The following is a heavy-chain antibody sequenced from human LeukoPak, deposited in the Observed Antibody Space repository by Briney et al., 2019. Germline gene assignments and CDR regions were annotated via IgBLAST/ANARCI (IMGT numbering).Heavy chain of an antibody. V-gene: IGHV4-4*07. Sequence: SETLSSTCTVSGGSISGHYGSWLRQPAGKGPEWIGRIDSSGSTSYSPSFMTRVTISVDNSKNQFSLKLRSVNAADTAVYYCARESRSYSGFDFVRWFDPGGKGNLVIVSS. D-gene: IGHD5-12*01. CDR2: IDSSGST. CDR1: GGSISGHY. J-gene: IGHJ5*02. CDR3: ARESRSYSGFDFVRWFDP.